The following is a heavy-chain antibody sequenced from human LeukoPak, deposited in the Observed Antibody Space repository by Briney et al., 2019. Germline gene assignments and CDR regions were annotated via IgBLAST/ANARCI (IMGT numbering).Heavy chain of an antibody. V-gene: IGHV3-48*01. J-gene: IGHJ4*02. CDR2: ISSSSSTI. CDR1: GFTFSSYS. D-gene: IGHD6-19*01. Sequence: PGGSLRLSCAASGFTFSSYSMNWVRQAPGKGLEWVSYISSSSSTIYYADSVKGRFTISRDNAKNSLYLQMNSLRAEDTAVYYCAKDQKFLGAVAIFDYWGQGTLVTVSS. CDR3: AKDQKFLGAVAIFDY.